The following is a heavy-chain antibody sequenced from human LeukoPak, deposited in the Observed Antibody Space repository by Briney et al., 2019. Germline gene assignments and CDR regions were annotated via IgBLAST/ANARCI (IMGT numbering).Heavy chain of an antibody. CDR3: AKGAEEVLWFGELLPHFDY. J-gene: IGHJ4*02. CDR1: GFTFSSYA. V-gene: IGHV3-23*01. CDR2: ISGSGGST. Sequence: PGGSLRLSCASSGFTFSSYAMSWVRQAPGKGLEWGSAISGSGGSTYYADSVKGRFTISRDNSKNTLYLQMNSLRAEDTAVYYCAKGAEEVLWFGELLPHFDYWGQGTLVTVSS. D-gene: IGHD3-10*01.